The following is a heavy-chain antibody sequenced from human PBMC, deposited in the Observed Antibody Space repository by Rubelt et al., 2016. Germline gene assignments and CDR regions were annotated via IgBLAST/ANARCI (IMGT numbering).Heavy chain of an antibody. D-gene: IGHD2-2*01. CDR3: ARGAPAAP. V-gene: IGHV3-21*01. CDR2: ISSSSSYI. J-gene: IGHJ5*02. CDR1: EFTVSSNY. Sequence: EVQLVESGGGLIQPGGSLRLSCAASEFTVSSNYMNWVRQAPGKGLEWVSSISSSSSYIYYADSVKGRFTISRDNAKNSLYLHMNSLRAEDTAVYYCARGAPAAPWGQGTLVTVSS.